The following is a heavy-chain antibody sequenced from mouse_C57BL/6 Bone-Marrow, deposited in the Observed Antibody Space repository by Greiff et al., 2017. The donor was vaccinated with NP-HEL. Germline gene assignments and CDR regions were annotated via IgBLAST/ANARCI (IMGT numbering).Heavy chain of an antibody. CDR2: IYPRSGNT. J-gene: IGHJ1*03. CDR3: AREGEITTVVGEYFDV. D-gene: IGHD1-1*01. Sequence: VQLQQSGAELARPGASVKLSCKASGYTFTSYGISWVKQRTGQGLEWIGEIYPRSGNTYYNEKFKGKATLTADKSSSTAYMELRSLTSEDSAVYFCAREGEITTVVGEYFDVWGTGTTVTVSS. CDR1: GYTFTSYG. V-gene: IGHV1-81*01.